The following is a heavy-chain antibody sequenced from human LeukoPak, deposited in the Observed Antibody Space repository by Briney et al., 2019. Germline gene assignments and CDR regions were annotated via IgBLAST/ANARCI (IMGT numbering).Heavy chain of an antibody. CDR2: ITSRGSNT. V-gene: IGHV3-21*01. CDR3: VRDSRPPWGKIES. Sequence: SGGSLRLSCAVSGFTSDAYGMNWVRQAPGKGLEWISSITSRGSNTYYAGSVKGRFVVSRDNTQNSLFLQMNSLRGDDTAVYYCVRDSRPPWGKIESWGQGTLVIVSS. J-gene: IGHJ1*01. CDR1: GFTSDAYG. D-gene: IGHD3-16*01.